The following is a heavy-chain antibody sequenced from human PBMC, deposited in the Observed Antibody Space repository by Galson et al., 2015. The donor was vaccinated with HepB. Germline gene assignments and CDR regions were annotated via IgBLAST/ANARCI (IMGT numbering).Heavy chain of an antibody. D-gene: IGHD6-19*01. V-gene: IGHV3-30*03. J-gene: IGHJ4*02. Sequence: SLRLSCAASGFTFSNYGMHWVHQAPGKGLEWVAVISYDGSKKYYADSVKGRFSISRDNSKNTLYLQMNSLRPEDTAVYYCARSLYSSGYLFFDYWGQGALVAVSS. CDR3: ARSLYSSGYLFFDY. CDR1: GFTFSNYG. CDR2: ISYDGSKK.